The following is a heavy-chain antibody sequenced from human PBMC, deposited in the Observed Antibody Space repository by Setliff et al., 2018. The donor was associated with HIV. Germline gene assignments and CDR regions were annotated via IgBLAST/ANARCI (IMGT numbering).Heavy chain of an antibody. J-gene: IGHJ4*02. D-gene: IGHD1-1*01. CDR2: ISSSGSTI. CDR3: ARDLDYYFDY. CDR1: GFTFSSYE. V-gene: IGHV3-48*03. Sequence: GGSLRLSCAASGFTFSSYEMNWVRQAPGKGLEWVSYISSSGSTIYYADSVKGRFTITRDNAKNSLFLQMNSLRAEDTAVYYCARDLDYYFDYWGQGTLVTVSS.